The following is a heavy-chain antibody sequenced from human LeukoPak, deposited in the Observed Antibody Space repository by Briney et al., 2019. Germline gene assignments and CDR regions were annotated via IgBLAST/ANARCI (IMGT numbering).Heavy chain of an antibody. Sequence: SETLSLTCTVSGGSISSGGYYWSWIRQHPGKGLEWIGYIYYSGSTYYNPSLKSRVTISVDTSKNQFPLKLSSVTAADTAVYYCARVDGAADAFDIWGQGTMVTVSS. CDR1: GGSISSGGYY. J-gene: IGHJ3*02. D-gene: IGHD3-16*01. CDR2: IYYSGST. CDR3: ARVDGAADAFDI. V-gene: IGHV4-31*03.